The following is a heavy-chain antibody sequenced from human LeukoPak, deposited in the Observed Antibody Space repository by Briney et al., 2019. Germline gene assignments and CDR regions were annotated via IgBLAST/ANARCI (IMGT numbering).Heavy chain of an antibody. J-gene: IGHJ6*03. V-gene: IGHV3-11*01. CDR3: TRDDNNTHMDV. D-gene: IGHD1-14*01. Sequence: GGSLRLSRAASGFSFSDSYMSWIRQAPGKGLEWVSYISSSGRYTYYADSVKGRFTVSRDNAKNSLYLQMESLRVEDTAIYYCTRDDNNTHMDVWGKGTTVTVSS. CDR1: GFSFSDSY. CDR2: ISSSGRYT.